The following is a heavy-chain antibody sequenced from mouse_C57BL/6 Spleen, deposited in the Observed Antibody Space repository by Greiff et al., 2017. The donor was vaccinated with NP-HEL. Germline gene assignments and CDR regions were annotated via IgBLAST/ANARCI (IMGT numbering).Heavy chain of an antibody. CDR2: IYPRSGNT. V-gene: IGHV1-81*01. CDR3: ARRGYDGRPGYAMDY. Sequence: QVQLQQSGAELARPGASVKLSCKASGYTFTSYGISWVKQRTGQGLEWIGEIYPRSGNTYYNEKFKGKATLTADKSSSTAYMELRSLTSEDSAVYFCARRGYDGRPGYAMDYWGRGTSVTVSS. J-gene: IGHJ4*01. D-gene: IGHD2-2*01. CDR1: GYTFTSYG.